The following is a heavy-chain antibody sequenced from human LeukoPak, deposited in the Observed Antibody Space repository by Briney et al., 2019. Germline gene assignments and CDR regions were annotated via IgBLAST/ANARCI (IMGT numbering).Heavy chain of an antibody. CDR1: GFTFSSYA. CDR3: ASDAVWFGESNPLDY. V-gene: IGHV3-64*01. J-gene: IGHJ4*02. Sequence: GGSLRLSCAASGFTFSSYAMHWVRQAPGKGLEYVSGISSNGDSTYYANSVKGRFTISRDNSKNTLYLQMGSLRAEDMAVYYCASDAVWFGESNPLDYWGQGTLVTVSS. D-gene: IGHD3-10*01. CDR2: ISSNGDST.